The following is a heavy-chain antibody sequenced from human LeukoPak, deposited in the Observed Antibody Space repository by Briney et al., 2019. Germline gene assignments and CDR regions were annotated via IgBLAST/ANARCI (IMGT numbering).Heavy chain of an antibody. CDR3: AGGVEWGFIGWSDP. Sequence: ASVKVSCKASGYSFTDYAINWVRQAPGQGLEWVGWINTYTRNPTFAQGFTGRFVFSVDTSVSTAYLQISTLKAEDTAVYYCAGGVEWGFIGWSDPWGQGTLVTVSS. V-gene: IGHV7-4-1*02. J-gene: IGHJ5*02. D-gene: IGHD3-3*01. CDR2: INTYTRNP. CDR1: GYSFTDYA.